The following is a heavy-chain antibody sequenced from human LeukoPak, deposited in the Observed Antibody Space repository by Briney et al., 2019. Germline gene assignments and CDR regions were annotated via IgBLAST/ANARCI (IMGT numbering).Heavy chain of an antibody. J-gene: IGHJ5*02. CDR1: GFTLSDYW. CDR3: ARDLYYFDSSGYYASDL. D-gene: IGHD3-22*01. CDR2: IKQDGSEK. V-gene: IGHV3-7*01. Sequence: GGSLRLSCAAPGFTLSDYWMSWVRQAPGKGLEWVANIKQDGSEKHYVDSLRGRFTISRDNAQNSLDLQMNSLRAEDTAVYFCARDLYYFDSSGYYASDLWGQGTLVTVSS.